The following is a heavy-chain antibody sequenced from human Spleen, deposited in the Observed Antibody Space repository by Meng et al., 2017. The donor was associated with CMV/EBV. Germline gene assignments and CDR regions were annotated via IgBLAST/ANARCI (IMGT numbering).Heavy chain of an antibody. J-gene: IGHJ6*02. D-gene: IGHD3-22*01. V-gene: IGHV3-21*01. Sequence: GESLKISCAASGFSLSRHGMNWVRQAPGKGLEWVSSISSSSSYIYYADSVKGRFTISRDNAKNSLYLQMNSLRAEDTAVYYCAKLTTYDSSGSYYGMDVWGQGTTVTVSS. CDR2: ISSSSSYI. CDR1: GFSLSRHG. CDR3: AKLTTYDSSGSYYGMDV.